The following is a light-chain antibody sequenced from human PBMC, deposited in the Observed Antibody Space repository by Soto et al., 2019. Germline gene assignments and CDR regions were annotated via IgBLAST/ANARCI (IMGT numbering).Light chain of an antibody. CDR1: SSDIGGYNY. J-gene: IGLJ2*01. CDR2: DVT. V-gene: IGLV2-14*03. Sequence: QSALTQPASVSGSPGQSITISCTGSSSDIGGYNYVSWYQQHSGKAPNLLIYDVTYRPSGISDRFSGSKSGNTASLTISGLQPDDEADYYCSSYGASSTLFGGGTKLTVL. CDR3: SSYGASSTL.